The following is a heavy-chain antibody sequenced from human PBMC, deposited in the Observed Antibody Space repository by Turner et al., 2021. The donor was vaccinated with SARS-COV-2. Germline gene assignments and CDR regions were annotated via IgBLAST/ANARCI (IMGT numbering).Heavy chain of an antibody. CDR2: IYSGGST. J-gene: IGHJ4*02. V-gene: IGHV3-53*04. D-gene: IGHD3-16*01. CDR1: GFTVSSNY. CDR3: ARESWGKDPDY. Sequence: ELQLMECGGVMVQPGGFLRLSCAASGFTVSSNYMSWVRQAPGKGLEWVSVIYSGGSTYYADSVKGRFTISRDNSKNTLYLQMNSLRAEDTAVYYCARESWGKDPDYWGQGTLVTVSS.